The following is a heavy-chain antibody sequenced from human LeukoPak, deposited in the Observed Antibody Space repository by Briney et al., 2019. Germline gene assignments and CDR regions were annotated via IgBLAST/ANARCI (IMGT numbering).Heavy chain of an antibody. D-gene: IGHD5-12*01. J-gene: IGHJ4*02. CDR3: ARQGGVATTFDY. CDR2: IYYSGST. CDR1: GGSISSYY. Sequence: SETLSLTCTVSGGSISSYYWSWIRQPPGKGLEWIGYIYYSGSTNYNPSLKSRVTISVDPSENQFSLKLNSVAAADTAVYYCARQGGVATTFDYWGQGTLVTVSS. V-gene: IGHV4-59*08.